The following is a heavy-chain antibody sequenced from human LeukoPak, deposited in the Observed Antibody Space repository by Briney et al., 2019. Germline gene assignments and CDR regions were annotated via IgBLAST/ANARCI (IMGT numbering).Heavy chain of an antibody. CDR3: ANICTGGVCRDY. J-gene: IGHJ4*02. Sequence: GGSLRLSCAASGFTFSSYSMNWVRQAPGKGLEWVSSISSSISYIYYADSVKGRFTISRDNAKNSLYLQINSLRAEDTAVYYCANICTGGVCRDYWGQGTLVTVSS. CDR2: ISSSISYI. CDR1: GFTFSSYS. D-gene: IGHD2-8*02. V-gene: IGHV3-21*01.